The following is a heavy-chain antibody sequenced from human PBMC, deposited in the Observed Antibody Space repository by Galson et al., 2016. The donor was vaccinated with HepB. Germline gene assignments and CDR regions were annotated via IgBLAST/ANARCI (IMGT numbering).Heavy chain of an antibody. Sequence: SETLSLTCTVSGGSVSSGSYYWSWIRQPPGKGLEWIGYIYYSRSTNYNPSLKSRVTISVDTSKNQFFLKLSSVTAADTAVYYCARDLAEMATILYGMDVWGQGTTVTVSS. CDR3: ARDLAEMATILYGMDV. V-gene: IGHV4-61*01. CDR2: IYYSRST. D-gene: IGHD5-24*01. J-gene: IGHJ6*02. CDR1: GGSVSSGSYY.